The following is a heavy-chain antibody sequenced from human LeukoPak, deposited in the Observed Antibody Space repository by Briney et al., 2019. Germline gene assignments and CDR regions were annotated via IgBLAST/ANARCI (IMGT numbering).Heavy chain of an antibody. J-gene: IGHJ4*02. CDR2: IYYSGST. CDR3: ARVFAYGGSYFDY. V-gene: IGHV4-59*01. Sequence: SETLSLTCTVSGVSISSYYWSWIRQPPGKGLEWIGYIYYSGSTNYNPSLKSRVTISVDTSKNQFSLKLSSVTAADTAVYYCARVFAYGGSYFDYWGQGTLVTVSS. CDR1: GVSISSYY. D-gene: IGHD4-23*01.